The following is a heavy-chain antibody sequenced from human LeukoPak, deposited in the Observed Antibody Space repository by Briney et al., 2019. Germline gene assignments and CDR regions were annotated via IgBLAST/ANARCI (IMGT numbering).Heavy chain of an antibody. J-gene: IGHJ4*02. D-gene: IGHD6-13*01. CDR1: GFTFSSYA. V-gene: IGHV3-23*01. CDR2: ISGSGGST. CDR3: AKDRSSSWSLYYFDY. Sequence: GGSLRLSCAASGFTFSSYAMSWARQAPGKGLEWVSAISGSGGSTYYADSVKGRFTISRDNSENTLYLQMNSLRAEDTAVYYCAKDRSSSWSLYYFDYWGQGTLVTVSS.